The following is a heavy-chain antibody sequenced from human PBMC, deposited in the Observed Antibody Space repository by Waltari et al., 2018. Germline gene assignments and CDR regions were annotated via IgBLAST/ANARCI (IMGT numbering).Heavy chain of an antibody. CDR3: AGYHYYYDSSGYSVDY. D-gene: IGHD3-22*01. J-gene: IGHJ4*02. CDR2: IDYSGST. CDR1: GGSISSSSSY. Sequence: QLQLQESGPGLVKPSETLSLTCTVSGGSISSSSSYWGWIRQPPGRGLAWIGSIDYSGSTYYNPSLKSRVTISVDTSKNQFSLKLSSVTAADTAVYYCAGYHYYYDSSGYSVDYWGQGTLVTVSS. V-gene: IGHV4-39*01.